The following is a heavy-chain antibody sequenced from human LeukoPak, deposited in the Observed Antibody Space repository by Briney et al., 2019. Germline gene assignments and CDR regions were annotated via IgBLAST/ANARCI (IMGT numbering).Heavy chain of an antibody. J-gene: IGHJ4*02. Sequence: PGGSLRLSCAASGFTFSNYVVSWVRQAPGKGLEWVSSISVSGGSTYYAESVKGRFTISRDNSKNTRNLQMNSLRADDTAVYYCAKDRRYCSSTSCYNSGEIDYWGQGILVTVSS. CDR2: ISVSGGST. CDR3: AKDRRYCSSTSCYNSGEIDY. V-gene: IGHV3-23*01. D-gene: IGHD2-2*02. CDR1: GFTFSNYV.